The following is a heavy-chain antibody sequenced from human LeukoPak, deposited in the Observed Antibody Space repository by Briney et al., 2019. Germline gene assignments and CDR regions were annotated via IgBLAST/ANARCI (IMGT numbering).Heavy chain of an antibody. J-gene: IGHJ4*02. CDR3: VRVVAATYFDY. D-gene: IGHD2-15*01. Sequence: GESLKISCKGSGYSFTSYWIGWVRQIPGKGLEWMGIIYPGDSDTRYSPSFQGQVTISADKSISTAYLQWSSLKASDTAMYYCVRVVAATYFDYWGQGTLVTVSS. CDR2: IYPGDSDT. CDR1: GYSFTSYW. V-gene: IGHV5-51*01.